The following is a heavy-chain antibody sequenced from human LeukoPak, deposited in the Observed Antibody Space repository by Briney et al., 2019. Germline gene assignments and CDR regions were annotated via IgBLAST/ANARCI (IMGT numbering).Heavy chain of an antibody. CDR3: ANYDFWIHANPELP. CDR2: ISGSGGGT. Sequence: GGSLRLSCAASGFTFSSYSMNWVRQAPGKGLEWVSAISGSGGGTYYADSVKGRFTISRDNSKNTLYLQMNSLRAEDTAVYYCANYDFWIHANPELPWGQGTLVTVSS. CDR1: GFTFSSYS. J-gene: IGHJ5*02. D-gene: IGHD3-3*01. V-gene: IGHV3-23*01.